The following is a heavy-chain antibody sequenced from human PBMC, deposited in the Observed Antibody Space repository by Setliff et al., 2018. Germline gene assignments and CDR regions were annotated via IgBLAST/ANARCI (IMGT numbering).Heavy chain of an antibody. CDR2: ISAQDGNT. J-gene: IGHJ1*01. D-gene: IGHD4-17*01. CDR1: GYTFTSYG. Sequence: ASVKVSCKASGYTFTSYGITWVRQAPGQGLEWMGWISAQDGNTIYAQNFQGRVTMTTDTSTSTAYMELRSLRSDDTAVYYCVRDAGWQYDDYAGVYFPHWGQGTLVTVSS. V-gene: IGHV1-18*01. CDR3: VRDAGWQYDDYAGVYFPH.